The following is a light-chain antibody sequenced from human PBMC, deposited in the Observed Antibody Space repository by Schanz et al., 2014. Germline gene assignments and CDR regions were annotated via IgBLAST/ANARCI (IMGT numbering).Light chain of an antibody. V-gene: IGKV3-20*01. CDR3: QQYGSSTAYT. CDR2: GAS. CDR1: QSIGSN. J-gene: IGKJ2*01. Sequence: EIVMTQSPATLSLSPGERATLSCRASQSIGSNVAWYQQKPGQAPRLLIYGASSRATGIPDRFSGSGSGTDFTLTISRLELEDFAVYYCQQYGSSTAYTFGQGTKLEIK.